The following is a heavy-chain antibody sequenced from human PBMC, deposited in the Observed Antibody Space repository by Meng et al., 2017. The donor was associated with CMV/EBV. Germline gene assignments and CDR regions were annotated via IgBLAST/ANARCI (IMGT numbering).Heavy chain of an antibody. V-gene: IGHV3-30*04. D-gene: IGHD2-2*01. J-gene: IGHJ6*02. CDR2: ISHDGSNK. Sequence: GESLKISCAASGFTFSSYAMHWVRQAPGKGLEWVAVISHDGSNKYYADSVKGRFTISRDNSKNTLYLQMNSLRAEDTAVYYCAREGYCSSTSCYKIYYYYGMDVWGQGTTVTVSS. CDR1: GFTFSSYA. CDR3: AREGYCSSTSCYKIYYYYGMDV.